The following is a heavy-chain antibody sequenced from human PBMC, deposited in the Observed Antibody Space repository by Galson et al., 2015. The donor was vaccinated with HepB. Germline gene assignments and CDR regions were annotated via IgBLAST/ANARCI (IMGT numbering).Heavy chain of an antibody. CDR1: GFTFSDYF. J-gene: IGHJ4*02. V-gene: IGHV3-11*03. CDR3: ARGRGYCRSTDWYGNFDF. D-gene: IGHD2-2*01. CDR2: LSSTNIYT. Sequence: SLRLSCAASGFTFSDYFMTWIRQAPGKGLEWVSHLSSTNIYTYYADSVKGRFTISRDNAKDSLHLQMNSLRAEDTAVYYCARGRGYCRSTDWYGNFDFWGQGTLVTVSS.